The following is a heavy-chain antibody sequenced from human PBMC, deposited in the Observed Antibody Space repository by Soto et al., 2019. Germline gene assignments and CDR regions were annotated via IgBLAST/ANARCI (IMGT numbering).Heavy chain of an antibody. D-gene: IGHD2-15*01. V-gene: IGHV1-46*03. J-gene: IGHJ3*02. Sequence: GASVKVSCKASGYTFTGYYMHWVRQAPGQGLEWMGIINPSGGSTSYAQKFQGRVTMTRDTSTSTVYMELSSLRSEDTAVYYCARAGDIVVVVAANDAFDIWGQGTMVTVSS. CDR2: INPSGGST. CDR1: GYTFTGYY. CDR3: ARAGDIVVVVAANDAFDI.